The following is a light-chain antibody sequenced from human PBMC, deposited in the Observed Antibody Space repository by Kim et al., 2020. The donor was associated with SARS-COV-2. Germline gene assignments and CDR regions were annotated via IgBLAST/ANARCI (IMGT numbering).Light chain of an antibody. CDR1: SLRSYF. CDR2: GKN. V-gene: IGLV3-19*01. CDR3: NSRDNSGNHVV. Sequence: ALGQTVRITCQGDSLRSYFASWYQQKPGQAPIVVIYGKNNRPSGIPDRFSGSSSGNTASLTITGAQAEDEADYYCNSRDNSGNHVVFGGGTQLTVL. J-gene: IGLJ2*01.